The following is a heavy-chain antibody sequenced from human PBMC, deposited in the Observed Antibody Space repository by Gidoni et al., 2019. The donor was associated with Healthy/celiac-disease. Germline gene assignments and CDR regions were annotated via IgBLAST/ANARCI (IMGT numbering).Heavy chain of an antibody. V-gene: IGHV5-10-1*03. CDR1: GYSFTSYW. J-gene: IGHJ1*01. CDR3: ARYSSSWDLSPDFQH. Sequence: EVQLVQSGAEVKKPGESLRISCKGSGYSFTSYWISWVRQMPGKGLEWMGRIDPSDSYTNYSPSFQGHVTISADKSISTAYLQWSSLKASDTAMYYCARYSSSWDLSPDFQHWGQGTLVTVSA. D-gene: IGHD6-13*01. CDR2: IDPSDSYT.